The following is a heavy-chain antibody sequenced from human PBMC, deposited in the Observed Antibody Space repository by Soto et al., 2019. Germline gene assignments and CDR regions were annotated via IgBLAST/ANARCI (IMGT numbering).Heavy chain of an antibody. CDR3: AREGRYEYIWGSYYGAIDY. CDR2: ISSSSSTI. J-gene: IGHJ4*02. V-gene: IGHV3-48*01. Sequence: EVQLVESGGGLVQPGGSLRLSCAASGFTFSSYSMNWVRQAPGKGLEWVSYISSSSSTIYYADSVKARFTISRYNVMNSLCRQMDSLIAEDTAVYYCAREGRYEYIWGSYYGAIDYWGQGTLVTVSS. CDR1: GFTFSSYS. D-gene: IGHD3-16*01.